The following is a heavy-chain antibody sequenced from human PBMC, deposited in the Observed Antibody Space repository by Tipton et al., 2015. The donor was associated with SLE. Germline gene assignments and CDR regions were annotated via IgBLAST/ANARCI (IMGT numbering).Heavy chain of an antibody. J-gene: IGHJ4*02. Sequence: SGFTFSNCGMHWVRQAPGRGLEWVAFIRYDGSNKDYTDSVKGRFTIARDNSKNTLYLQMSSLRTEDTAVNYCARDTGYSSSWPNRSYFDYWGLGTLVTVPS. CDR2: IRYDGSNK. CDR1: GFTFSNCG. D-gene: IGHD6-13*01. CDR3: ARDTGYSSSWPNRSYFDY. V-gene: IGHV3-30*02.